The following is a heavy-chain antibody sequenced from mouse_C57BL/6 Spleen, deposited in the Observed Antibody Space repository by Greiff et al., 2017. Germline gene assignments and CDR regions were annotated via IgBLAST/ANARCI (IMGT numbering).Heavy chain of an antibody. D-gene: IGHD3-2*02. J-gene: IGHJ2*01. CDR3: ARGQLRPPFDY. V-gene: IGHV1-82*01. Sequence: VQLQESGPELVKPGASVKISCKASGYAFSSSWMNWVKQRPGKGLEWIGRIYPGDGDTNYNGKFKGKATLTADKSSSTAYMQLSSLTSEDSAVYFCARGQLRPPFDYWGQGTTLTVSS. CDR2: IYPGDGDT. CDR1: GYAFSSSW.